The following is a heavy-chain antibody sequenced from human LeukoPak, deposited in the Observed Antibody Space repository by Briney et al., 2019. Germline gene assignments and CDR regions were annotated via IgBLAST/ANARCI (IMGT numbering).Heavy chain of an antibody. CDR2: INHSGST. D-gene: IGHD6-13*01. J-gene: IGHJ4*02. CDR3: ARDRSPPGYSSSWYPLDY. V-gene: IGHV4-34*01. CDR1: GGSFSGYY. Sequence: PSETLSLTCAVYGGSFSGYYWSWIRQPPGKGLEWIGEINHSGSTNYNPSLKSRVTISVDTSKNQFSLKLSSVTAADTAVYYCARDRSPPGYSSSWYPLDYWGQGTLVTVSS.